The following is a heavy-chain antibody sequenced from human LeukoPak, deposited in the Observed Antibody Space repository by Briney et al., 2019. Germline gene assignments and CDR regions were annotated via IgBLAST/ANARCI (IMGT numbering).Heavy chain of an antibody. D-gene: IGHD3-10*01. Sequence: SETLSLTCAVPGGSISSALYSWSWIRQPPGKGLGWIGYIYHSGSTTYNPSLKSRVTISLDRSKNQISLRLSAVTAADTAVYYCAADYGSGSYRFDYWGQGTLLTVSS. CDR3: AADYGSGSYRFDY. CDR2: IYHSGST. V-gene: IGHV4-30-2*01. CDR1: GGSISSALYS. J-gene: IGHJ4*02.